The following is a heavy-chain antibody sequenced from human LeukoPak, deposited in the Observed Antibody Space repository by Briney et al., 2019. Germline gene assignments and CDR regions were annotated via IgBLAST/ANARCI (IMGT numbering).Heavy chain of an antibody. V-gene: IGHV4-30-4*08. CDR3: ARAPLLRFFYYFDY. D-gene: IGHD3-3*01. CDR1: GGSISSGDYY. Sequence: PQTLSLTCTVSGGSISSGDYYWSWIRQPPGKGLEWIGYIYYSGSTYYNPSLKSRVTISVDTSKNQFSLKLSSVTAADTAVYYCARAPLLRFFYYFDYWGQGTLVTVSS. CDR2: IYYSGST. J-gene: IGHJ4*02.